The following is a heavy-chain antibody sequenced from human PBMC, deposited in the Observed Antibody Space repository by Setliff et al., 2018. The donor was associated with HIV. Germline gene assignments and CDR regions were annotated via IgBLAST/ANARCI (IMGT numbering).Heavy chain of an antibody. CDR2: INYSGDT. V-gene: IGHV4-4*02. CDR3: VRQHGDYAFGS. J-gene: IGHJ5*01. CDR1: GVSITSTNW. D-gene: IGHD4-17*01. Sequence: PSETLSLTCAVSGVSITSTNWWNWVRQPPGKGLEWIGEINYSGDTTYNPSLKSRVNMFIDTSKKQFSLKVASVTAADTAVYYCVRQHGDYAFGSWGQGTLVTVSS.